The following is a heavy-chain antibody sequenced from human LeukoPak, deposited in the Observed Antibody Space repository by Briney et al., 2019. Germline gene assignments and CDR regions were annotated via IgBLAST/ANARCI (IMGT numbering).Heavy chain of an antibody. Sequence: ASVKVSCKASGYTFSSYLIHWVRKAPGQGLEWMGLINPSGGRTRYTQKFQGKVTMTRDTSKNQFSLKLSSVTAADTAVYYCARSGRDGYNCDYWGQGTLVTVSS. D-gene: IGHD5-12*01. CDR3: ARSGRDGYNCDY. J-gene: IGHJ4*02. CDR2: INPSGGRT. CDR1: GYTFSSYL. V-gene: IGHV1-46*01.